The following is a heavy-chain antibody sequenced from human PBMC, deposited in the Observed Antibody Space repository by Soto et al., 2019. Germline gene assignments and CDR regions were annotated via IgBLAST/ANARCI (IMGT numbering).Heavy chain of an antibody. Sequence: ASVKVSCKASGYTFTSYAMHWVRQAPGQRLEWMGWINAGNGNTKCSQKFQDRVTITRDTSASTAYMELRSLRSDDTAVYYCARDRGIAAAPWGQGTLVTVSS. CDR2: INAGNGNT. V-gene: IGHV1-3*01. CDR3: ARDRGIAAAP. D-gene: IGHD6-13*01. CDR1: GYTFTSYA. J-gene: IGHJ4*02.